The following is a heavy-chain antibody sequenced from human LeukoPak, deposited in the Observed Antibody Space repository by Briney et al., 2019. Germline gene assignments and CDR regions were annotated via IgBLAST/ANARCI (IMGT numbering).Heavy chain of an antibody. J-gene: IGHJ3*02. CDR3: ARDPNGDYIGAFDM. V-gene: IGHV3-23*01. D-gene: IGHD4-17*01. Sequence: AGGSLRLSRAAPGFTFSGYVMMWVRQAPGKGPERVSAICGGGTSEYYADSVKGRFRISRDNSKDTLYLQMNSPRAEDTAVYYCARDPNGDYIGAFDMWGPGTMVTVSS. CDR2: ICGGGTSE. CDR1: GFTFSGYV.